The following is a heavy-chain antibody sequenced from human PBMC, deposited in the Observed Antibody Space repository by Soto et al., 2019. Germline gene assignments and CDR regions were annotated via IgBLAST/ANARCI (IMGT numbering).Heavy chain of an antibody. Sequence: EVQLVESGGGLVKPGGSLRLSCAASGFTLSSKTMNWVRQAPGKGLEWVSSISSDSTYIYYEDSVKGRFTISRDNAKNSLYLQMNGLRAEDTALYYCARGYCSRASCYTGGYYYYAMDVWGQGTTVTVSS. V-gene: IGHV3-21*01. CDR3: ARGYCSRASCYTGGYYYYAMDV. CDR1: GFTLSSKT. D-gene: IGHD2-2*02. CDR2: ISSDSTYI. J-gene: IGHJ6*02.